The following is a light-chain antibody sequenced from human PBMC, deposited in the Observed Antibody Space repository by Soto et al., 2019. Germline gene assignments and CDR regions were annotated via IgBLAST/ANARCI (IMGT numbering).Light chain of an antibody. CDR2: DAS. J-gene: IGKJ5*01. CDR3: QQRSNWPPIT. Sequence: EIVLTQSPATLSLSPGERATLSCRASQSVNSYLAWYQQKPGQAPRLLIYDASNRATGIPARFSGSGSGTDFTLTISSLEPEDFAVYYCQQRSNWPPITFGQGTRLDIK. V-gene: IGKV3-11*01. CDR1: QSVNSY.